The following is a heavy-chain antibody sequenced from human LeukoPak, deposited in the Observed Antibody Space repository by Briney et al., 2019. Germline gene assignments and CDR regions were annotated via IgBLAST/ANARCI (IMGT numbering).Heavy chain of an antibody. CDR3: AKGLQTNYYYYHAMDV. Sequence: GGSLRLSCAASGFTFSSYGMHWARQAPGKGLEWLAVISYDGTNKDYADSVKGRLTISRDNSKNTLYLQVNGLRAEDTAVYYCAKGLQTNYYYYHAMDVWGQGTTVTVSS. V-gene: IGHV3-30*18. D-gene: IGHD4-11*01. CDR2: ISYDGTNK. CDR1: GFTFSSYG. J-gene: IGHJ6*02.